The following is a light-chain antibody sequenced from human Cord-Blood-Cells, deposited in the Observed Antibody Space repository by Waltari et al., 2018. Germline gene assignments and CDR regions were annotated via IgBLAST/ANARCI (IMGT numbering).Light chain of an antibody. J-gene: IGKJ2*01. CDR3: QQYDNLPSYT. V-gene: IGKV1-33*01. CDR1: QDISNY. Sequence: IQMTQPPSSLSASVGDRVTLTCQASQDISNYLNWDQQKPGKAPKLLIYDATNLETGVPSRFSGSGSGTDFTFTISSLQPEDIATYYCQQYDNLPSYTFGQGTKLEIK. CDR2: DAT.